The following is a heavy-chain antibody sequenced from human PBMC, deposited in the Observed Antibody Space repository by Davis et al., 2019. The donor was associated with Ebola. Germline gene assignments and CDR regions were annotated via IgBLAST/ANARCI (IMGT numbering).Heavy chain of an antibody. V-gene: IGHV3-48*02. CDR1: GFTFSSYS. Sequence: GRSLRPSCPPSGFTFSSYSMNWVRQAPGKGLEWVSYISSSSSTIYYADSVKVRFTISRDNAKNSLYLQMNILRDEDTAVYYCARDREILYVYGMDVWGKGTTVTVSS. D-gene: IGHD2-8*01. CDR2: ISSSSSTI. CDR3: ARDREILYVYGMDV. J-gene: IGHJ6*04.